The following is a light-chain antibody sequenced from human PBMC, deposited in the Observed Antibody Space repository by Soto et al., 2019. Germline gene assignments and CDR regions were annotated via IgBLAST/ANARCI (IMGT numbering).Light chain of an antibody. CDR2: AAS. CDR1: QSISSY. V-gene: IGKV1-39*01. J-gene: IGKJ4*01. CDR3: QQSYSTPRLT. Sequence: DIQMTQSPSSLSASVGDRVTITCRASQSISSYLNCYQQKPGKAPKLLIYAASSLQSGVPSRLSGGGSGTDLTLTISSLQPEDFATYYCQQSYSTPRLTFGGGTKVEIK.